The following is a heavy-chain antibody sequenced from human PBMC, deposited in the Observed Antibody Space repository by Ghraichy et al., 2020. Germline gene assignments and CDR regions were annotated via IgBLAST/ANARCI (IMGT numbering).Heavy chain of an antibody. CDR2: FDPEDGET. Sequence: ASVKVSCKVSGYTLTELSMHWVRQAPGKGLEWMGGFDPEDGETIYAQKFQGRVTMTEDTSTDTAYMELSSLRSEDTAVYYCATSEDIVVVPAAGDAFDIWGQGTMVTVSS. V-gene: IGHV1-24*01. D-gene: IGHD2-2*01. J-gene: IGHJ3*02. CDR1: GYTLTELS. CDR3: ATSEDIVVVPAAGDAFDI.